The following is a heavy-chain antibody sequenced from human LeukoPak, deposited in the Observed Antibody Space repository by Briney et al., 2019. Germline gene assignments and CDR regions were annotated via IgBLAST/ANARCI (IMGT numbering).Heavy chain of an antibody. CDR3: VKDAGYCSSTSCPATYYFDY. V-gene: IGHV3-64D*06. J-gene: IGHJ4*02. Sequence: GGSLRLSCSASGFTFSSYAVHWARQAPGKGLEYVSAISSNGGSTYYADSVKGRFTISRDNSKNTLYLQMSSLRAEDTAVYYCVKDAGYCSSTSCPATYYFDYWGQGTLVTVSS. CDR1: GFTFSSYA. D-gene: IGHD2-2*01. CDR2: ISSNGGST.